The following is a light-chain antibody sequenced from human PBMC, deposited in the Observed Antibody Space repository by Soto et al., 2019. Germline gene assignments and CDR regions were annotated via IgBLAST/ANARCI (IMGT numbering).Light chain of an antibody. V-gene: IGKV1-5*01. CDR3: QQYNSYLLT. CDR1: QSISSW. J-gene: IGKJ4*01. Sequence: QSPSTLSASVGDIVTITCRASQSISSWLAWYQQKPGKAPKLLIYDSSSLESGVPSRFSGSGSGTEFTLTISSLQPDDFATYYCQQYNSYLLTFGGGTKVDIX. CDR2: DSS.